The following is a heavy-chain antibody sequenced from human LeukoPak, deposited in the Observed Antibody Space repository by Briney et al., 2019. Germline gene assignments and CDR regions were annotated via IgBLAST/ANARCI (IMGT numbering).Heavy chain of an antibody. D-gene: IGHD1-26*01. Sequence: SETLSLTCTVSGGSINSSSYYWGWIRQPPGKGLEWIGSIYYSGSTYYNPSLKSRVTISVDTSKNQFSLKLSSVTAADTAVYYCARRGTLATKPGPDYWGQGTLVTVSS. CDR3: ARRGTLATKPGPDY. CDR1: GGSINSSSYY. CDR2: IYYSGST. V-gene: IGHV4-39*01. J-gene: IGHJ4*02.